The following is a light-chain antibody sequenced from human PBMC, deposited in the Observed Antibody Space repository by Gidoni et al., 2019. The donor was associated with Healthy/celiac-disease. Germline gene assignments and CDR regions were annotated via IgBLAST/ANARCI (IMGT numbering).Light chain of an antibody. CDR1: SSDVGGYNY. CDR3: SSYTSSSLYD. CDR2: DVS. V-gene: IGLV2-14*03. J-gene: IGLJ1*01. Sequence: QSALIQPASVSGSPGQSTTISCTGTSSDVGGYNYVSWYQQHPGKAPKLMIYDVSNRPSGVSNRFSGSKSGNTASLTISGLQAEDEADYYCSSYTSSSLYDFGTGTKVTVL.